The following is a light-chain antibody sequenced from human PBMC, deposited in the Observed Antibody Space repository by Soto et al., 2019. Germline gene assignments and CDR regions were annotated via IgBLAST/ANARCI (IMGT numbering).Light chain of an antibody. CDR2: SNN. J-gene: IGLJ1*01. CDR1: SSNIGRNT. Sequence: LTDAPSASETPGHRVTISCSGGSSNIGRNTVNWYQQLPGTAPKLLIYSNNRRPSGVPDRFSGSKSGTAASLAISGLQSEDEADYYCAAWDDSLTDYVFGTGTKVTVL. V-gene: IGLV1-44*01. CDR3: AAWDDSLTDYV.